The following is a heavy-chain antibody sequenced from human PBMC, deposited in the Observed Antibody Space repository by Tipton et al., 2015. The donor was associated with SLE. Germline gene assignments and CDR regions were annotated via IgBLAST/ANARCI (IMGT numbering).Heavy chain of an antibody. Sequence: TLSLTCTVSGGSISGYYWSWVRQPPGKGLEWIGYVHYSGSTNYNPSLKSRVTLSVDTFQNQSSLKLTSMGAADTAVYYCARERSNDALDIWGQGTMVTVSS. D-gene: IGHD1-26*01. V-gene: IGHV4-59*01. CDR2: VHYSGST. J-gene: IGHJ3*02. CDR3: ARERSNDALDI. CDR1: GGSISGYY.